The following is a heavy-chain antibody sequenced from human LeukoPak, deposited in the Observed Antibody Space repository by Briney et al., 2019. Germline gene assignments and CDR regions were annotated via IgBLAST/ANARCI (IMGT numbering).Heavy chain of an antibody. CDR1: GFTFSSYA. V-gene: IGHV3-30*04. Sequence: PGRSLRLSCAASGFTFSSYAMHWVRQAPGKGLEWVAVISYDGSDKYYADSVQGRFTISRDYSKNTLYLQMDSLRAEDTALYYCARDRAPVVPSSMLNYWGQGTLVTVSS. CDR2: ISYDGSDK. D-gene: IGHD2-2*01. CDR3: ARDRAPVVPSSMLNY. J-gene: IGHJ4*02.